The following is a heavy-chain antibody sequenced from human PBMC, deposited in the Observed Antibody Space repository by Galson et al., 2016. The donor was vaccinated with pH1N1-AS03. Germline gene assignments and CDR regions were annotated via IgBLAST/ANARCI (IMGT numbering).Heavy chain of an antibody. CDR1: GYPFTSYW. J-gene: IGHJ3*02. CDR3: ATGHYYSGLYRDAFDT. D-gene: IGHD1-26*01. Sequence: QSGAEVKKPGESLRISCKGSGYPFTSYWINWVRQMPGKGLEWIGRIDPSDSYINYSPAFEGRVTISSDKSTTTAYLQWNDLKSADTAVYFCATGHYYSGLYRDAFDTWGQGTRVTFSS. V-gene: IGHV5-10-1*01. CDR2: IDPSDSYI.